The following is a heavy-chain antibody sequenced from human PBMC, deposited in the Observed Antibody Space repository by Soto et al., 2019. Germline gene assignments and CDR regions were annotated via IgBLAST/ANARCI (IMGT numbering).Heavy chain of an antibody. D-gene: IGHD3-9*01. J-gene: IGHJ4*02. CDR3: AGRTGYPFDY. Sequence: EVQLLESGGGLVQPGGSLRLSCAASGFIFSNYAMNWVRQAPGKGLEWVSAVGGNVLDTYYADSVKGRFTISRDNSKNTLYLQMNSLRAEDTAVYYCAGRTGYPFDYWGQGTLVTGAS. V-gene: IGHV3-23*01. CDR2: VGGNVLDT. CDR1: GFIFSNYA.